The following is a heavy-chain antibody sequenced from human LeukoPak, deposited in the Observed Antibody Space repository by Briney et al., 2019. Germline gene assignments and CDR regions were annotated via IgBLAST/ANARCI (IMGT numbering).Heavy chain of an antibody. D-gene: IGHD2-2*01. CDR2: TYYRSTWYN. CDR3: ARRLTQYDCFDP. CDR1: GDSVSSNSVT. Sequence: SQTLSLTCAISGDSVSSNSVTWSWIRQSPSRGLEWLGRTYYRSTWYNDYSVSVRGRITVNPDTSKNQFSLHLNSVTPEDTAVYYCARRLTQYDCFDPWGQGILVTVSS. V-gene: IGHV6-1*01. J-gene: IGHJ5*02.